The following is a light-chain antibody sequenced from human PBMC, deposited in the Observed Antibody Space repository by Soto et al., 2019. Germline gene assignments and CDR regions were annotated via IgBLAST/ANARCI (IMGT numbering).Light chain of an antibody. J-gene: IGKJ1*01. CDR1: QSVSNSY. Sequence: EIVLTQSPGTLSSSPGQRATLSCRASQSVSNSYVAWYQLRPGQAPRLLIFGASTRAAGGPDRFSGSESGTDFTLTISRLEPEDFAVYYCQQYGSTWTFGQGTKVEI. V-gene: IGKV3-20*01. CDR2: GAS. CDR3: QQYGSTWT.